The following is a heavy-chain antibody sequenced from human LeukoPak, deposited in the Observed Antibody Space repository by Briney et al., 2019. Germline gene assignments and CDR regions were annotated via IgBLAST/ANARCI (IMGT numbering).Heavy chain of an antibody. CDR3: ARGKEMTRTSGYYSFDF. Sequence: SETLSLTCTVSIGSLNSYFWTWVRQPAGKGLEWIGRVSDTGRAYYNPSLESRVTISLDTSRNQFSLKVTSVTAADTAVYYCARGKEMTRTSGYYSFDFWGQGTLVSVSS. J-gene: IGHJ4*02. D-gene: IGHD3-9*01. CDR1: IGSLNSYF. V-gene: IGHV4-4*07. CDR2: VSDTGRA.